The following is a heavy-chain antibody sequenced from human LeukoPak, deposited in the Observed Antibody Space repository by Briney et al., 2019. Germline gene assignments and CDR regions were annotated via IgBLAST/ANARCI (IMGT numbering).Heavy chain of an antibody. V-gene: IGHV3-23*01. CDR2: VSGGGGTT. CDR1: GFTFSSYA. J-gene: IGHJ4*02. D-gene: IGHD6-6*01. CDR3: ANGDAGRPSEGLDY. Sequence: GGSLRLSCAASGFTFSSYAVSWVRQAPGKGLEWVSSVSGGGGTTYYADSVKGRFTISRDNSKSTLYLQMNSLRAEDTAVYYCANGDAGRPSEGLDYWGRGTLVTVSS.